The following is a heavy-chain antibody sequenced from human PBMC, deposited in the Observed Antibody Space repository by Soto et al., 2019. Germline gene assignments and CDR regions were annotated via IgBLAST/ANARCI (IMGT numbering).Heavy chain of an antibody. D-gene: IGHD2-2*03. J-gene: IGHJ4*02. CDR1: GFAFNSYG. CDR3: ARTWIRFGPNGY. Sequence: EVQLLESGGGLVKPGGSLRLSCEAAGFAFNSYGINWVRQAPGKGLEWVSFISGSSGSIYYGDSVRGRFTISRDNAKKSVYLQMNSLRVEDTAIYYCARTWIRFGPNGYWGQVAPVTVSS. CDR2: ISGSSGSI. V-gene: IGHV3-21*02.